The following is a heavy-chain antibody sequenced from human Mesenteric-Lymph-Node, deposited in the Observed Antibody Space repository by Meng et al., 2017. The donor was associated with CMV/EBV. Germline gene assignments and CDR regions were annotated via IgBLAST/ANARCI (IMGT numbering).Heavy chain of an antibody. J-gene: IGHJ4*02. D-gene: IGHD3-10*01. CDR1: YA. Sequence: YAISWVRQAPGQGLEWMGGIIPIFGILNYAQNLQGRVTITADESTGTAYMELSSLRSEDTAVYYCASRFYYYGSGNHYNALGSLDYWGQGTLVTVSS. CDR2: IIPIFGIL. CDR3: ASRFYYYGSGNHYNALGSLDY. V-gene: IGHV1-69*01.